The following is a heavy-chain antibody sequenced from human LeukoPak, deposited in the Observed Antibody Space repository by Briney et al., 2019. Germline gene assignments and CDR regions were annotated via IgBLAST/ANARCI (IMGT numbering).Heavy chain of an antibody. V-gene: IGHV3-30*02. Sequence: GGSLRLSCAASGFTFSSYGMHWVRQAPGKGLEWVAFIRYDGSNKYYADSVKGRFTISRDNSKNTLYLQMNSLRAEDTAVYYCAGLLEYSSLIDYWGQGTLVTVSS. D-gene: IGHD6-6*01. CDR1: GFTFSSYG. CDR3: AGLLEYSSLIDY. J-gene: IGHJ4*02. CDR2: IRYDGSNK.